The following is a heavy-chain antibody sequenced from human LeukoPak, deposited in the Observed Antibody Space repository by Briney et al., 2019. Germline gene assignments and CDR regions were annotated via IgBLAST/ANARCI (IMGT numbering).Heavy chain of an antibody. Sequence: PSETLSLTCTVSGGSVSSGSYYWSWIRQPPGKGLEWIGYIYYSGSTNYNPSLKSRVTISVDTSKNQFSLKLSSVTAADTAVYYCARAACSGGSCYSAYYYYGMDVWGQGTTVTVAS. V-gene: IGHV4-61*01. J-gene: IGHJ6*02. CDR1: GGSVSSGSYY. D-gene: IGHD2-15*01. CDR2: IYYSGST. CDR3: ARAACSGGSCYSAYYYYGMDV.